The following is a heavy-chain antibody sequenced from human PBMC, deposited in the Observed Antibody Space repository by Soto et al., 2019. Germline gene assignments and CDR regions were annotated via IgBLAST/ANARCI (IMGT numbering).Heavy chain of an antibody. CDR1: GGSFSGYY. D-gene: IGHD3-10*01. V-gene: IGHV4-34*01. J-gene: IGHJ4*02. CDR2: INHSGST. CDR3: ARGMRVLWFGESTGLDY. Sequence: QVQLQQWGAGLLKPSETLSLTCAVYGGSFSGYYWSWIRQPPGKGLEWIGEINHSGSTNYNPSLKNRVTISVDTSKNQFSLKLSSVTAADTAVYYCARGMRVLWFGESTGLDYWGQGTLVTVSS.